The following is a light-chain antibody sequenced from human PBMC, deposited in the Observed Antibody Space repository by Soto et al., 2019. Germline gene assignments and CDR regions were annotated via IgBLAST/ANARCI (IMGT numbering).Light chain of an antibody. CDR3: QQRAKWPLT. V-gene: IGKV3-11*01. J-gene: IGKJ4*01. CDR1: QSVYNF. CDR2: DAS. Sequence: EIVLTQSPVTLSLSPGQRATLSCRASQSVYNFLAWYQQKPGQAPRLLISDASESDTGIPARFSGSGSGTDFTLTISSLEPEDFAIYYCQQRAKWPLTFGEGTKVEIK.